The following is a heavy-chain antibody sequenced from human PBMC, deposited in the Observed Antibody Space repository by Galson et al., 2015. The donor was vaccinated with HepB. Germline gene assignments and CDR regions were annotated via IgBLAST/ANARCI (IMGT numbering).Heavy chain of an antibody. Sequence: SLKLSCTASGLTFSTYAITWVRQAPGQGLEWVSSLIGICATAHYADSVKGRVTIARDNSKNTPYLQMNNLRAEDTAVYYCAKETGNNYYYGMDVWGQGTTVTVSS. V-gene: IGHV3-23*01. CDR1: GLTFSTYA. J-gene: IGHJ6*02. CDR3: AKETGNNYYYGMDV. CDR2: LIGICATA.